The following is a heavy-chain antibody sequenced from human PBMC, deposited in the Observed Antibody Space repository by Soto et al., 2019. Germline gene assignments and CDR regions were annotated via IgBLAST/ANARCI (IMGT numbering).Heavy chain of an antibody. J-gene: IGHJ6*02. CDR2: SGDRRTSYST. V-gene: IGHV3-72*01. D-gene: IGHD1-1*01. CDR1: GFTLGDHY. Sequence: GGSLRLSCAASGFTLGDHYIDWVRQAPEKGLEWVGRSGDRRTSYSTEYAASVKGRFTISRDDSKNSLDLQMNSLKTEDTAVYYCARTPQTGNDFHVWGQGTTVTVSS. CDR3: ARTPQTGNDFHV.